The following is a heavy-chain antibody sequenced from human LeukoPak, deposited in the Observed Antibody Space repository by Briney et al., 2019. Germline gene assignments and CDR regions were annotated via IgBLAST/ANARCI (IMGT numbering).Heavy chain of an antibody. D-gene: IGHD6-19*01. CDR2: IYYSGST. J-gene: IGHJ3*02. CDR1: GGSISSYY. Sequence: SETLSLTCTVSGGSISSYYWSWIRQPPGRGLEWIGYIYYSGSTNYNPSLKSRVTISVDTSKNQFSLKLSSVTAADTAVYYCARGQAGRDAFDIWGQGTMVTVSS. CDR3: ARGQAGRDAFDI. V-gene: IGHV4-59*01.